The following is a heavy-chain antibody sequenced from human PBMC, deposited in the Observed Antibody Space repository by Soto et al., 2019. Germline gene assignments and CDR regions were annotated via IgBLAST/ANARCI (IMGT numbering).Heavy chain of an antibody. CDR1: GFTFRRSA. Sequence: GGSLRLSCAASGFTFRRSAMHWVRHAPGKGLEWVALIWYDGNIQYYADSVRGRFTISRDNSKNALYLQMNSLRAEDTAVYYCARDTAAAADVQSDYWGQGTLVTVSS. V-gene: IGHV3-33*01. CDR2: IWYDGNIQ. J-gene: IGHJ4*02. CDR3: ARDTAAAADVQSDY. D-gene: IGHD6-13*01.